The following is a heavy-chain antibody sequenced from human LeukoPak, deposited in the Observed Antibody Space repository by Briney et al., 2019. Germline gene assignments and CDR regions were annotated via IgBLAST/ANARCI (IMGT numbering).Heavy chain of an antibody. Sequence: GGSLRLSCAASGLTFSSYAMSWVRQAPGKGLEWVSAISGSGGSTYYADSVKGRFTISRDNSKNTLYLQMNSLRAEDTAVYYCAKPMYYYDSRGAFDIWGQGTMVTVSS. D-gene: IGHD3-22*01. CDR3: AKPMYYYDSRGAFDI. V-gene: IGHV3-23*01. J-gene: IGHJ3*02. CDR1: GLTFSSYA. CDR2: ISGSGGST.